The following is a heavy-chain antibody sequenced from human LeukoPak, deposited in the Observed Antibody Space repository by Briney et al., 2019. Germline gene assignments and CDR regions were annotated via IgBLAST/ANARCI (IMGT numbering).Heavy chain of an antibody. J-gene: IGHJ4*02. V-gene: IGHV3-15*01. CDR3: AKVPALRYSSSWLLDY. CDR2: IKRETDGGTI. Sequence: GGSLRLSCAASGFTLNNAWMSWIRQAPGKGLEWLGRIKRETDGGTIDYAAPVKGRFTISRDNSKNTLYLQMNSLRAEDTAVYYCAKVPALRYSSSWLLDYWGQGTLVTVSS. CDR1: GFTLNNAW. D-gene: IGHD6-13*01.